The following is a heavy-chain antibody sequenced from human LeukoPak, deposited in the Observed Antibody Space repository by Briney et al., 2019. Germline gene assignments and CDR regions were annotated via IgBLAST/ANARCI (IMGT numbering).Heavy chain of an antibody. J-gene: IGHJ5*02. CDR2: INHSGST. CDR1: GGSSSGYY. Sequence: PSETLSLTCAVYGGSSSGYYWSWIRQPPRKGLEWIGEINHSGSTNYNPSLKSRVTISVDTSKNQFSLKLSSVTAADTAVYYCARRYDYGDLKRLTRFDPWGQGTLVTVSS. V-gene: IGHV4-34*01. CDR3: ARRYDYGDLKRLTRFDP. D-gene: IGHD4-17*01.